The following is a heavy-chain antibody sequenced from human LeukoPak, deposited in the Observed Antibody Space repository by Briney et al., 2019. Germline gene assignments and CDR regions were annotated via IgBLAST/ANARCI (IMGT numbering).Heavy chain of an antibody. D-gene: IGHD5-12*01. CDR1: GFTFRTYW. CDR2: IKQDGSEK. CDR3: ARSGPIDY. J-gene: IGHJ4*02. V-gene: IGHV3-7*01. Sequence: GGSLRLSCAASGFTFRTYWMTWVRQAPGKGLEWVANIKQDGSEKCYVDSVKGRFTISRDNAKNSLYLQMNSLRAEDTALYYCARSGPIDYWGQGTLVTVSS.